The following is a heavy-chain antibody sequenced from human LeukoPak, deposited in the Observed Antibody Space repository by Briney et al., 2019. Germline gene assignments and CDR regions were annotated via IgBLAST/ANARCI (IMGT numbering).Heavy chain of an antibody. J-gene: IGHJ4*02. Sequence: KPSETLSLTCSVSGGSINRSGYYWGWIRQPPGKGLEWIASIYYTGSTYYSPSLKSRVTVSADMSKNQLSLEVRSVTAADTALYYCARLPVLPYSSGSVDYWGQGTLVTVSS. V-gene: IGHV4-39*01. CDR1: GGSINRSGYY. CDR2: IYYTGST. CDR3: ARLPVLPYSSGSVDY. D-gene: IGHD6-19*01.